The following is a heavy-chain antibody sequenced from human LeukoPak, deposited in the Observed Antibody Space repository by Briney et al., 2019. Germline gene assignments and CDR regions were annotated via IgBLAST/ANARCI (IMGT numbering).Heavy chain of an antibody. CDR1: GFSFNNYA. CDR3: AKGPRASGWTYFDY. D-gene: IGHD6-19*01. Sequence: GGSLILSCSASGFSFNNYAVHWVRQAPGKGLEYVSGINSDGGSSHYADSVKGRFTISRDNSKNTLYLQMNSLRVEDTAVYYCAKGPRASGWTYFDYWGQGTLVTVSS. J-gene: IGHJ4*02. V-gene: IGHV3-64*04. CDR2: INSDGGSS.